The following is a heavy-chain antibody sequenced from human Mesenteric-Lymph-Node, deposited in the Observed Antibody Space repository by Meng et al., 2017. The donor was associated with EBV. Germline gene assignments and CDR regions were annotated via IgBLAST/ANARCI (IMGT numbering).Heavy chain of an antibody. Sequence: VQLQAVGAGLLKPSETLSLTCAVYGGSFSGYYWSWIRQPPGKGLEWIGEINHSGSTNYNPSLKSRVTISVDTSKNQFSLKLSSVTAADTAVYYCRYYYDSSGYSLDYWGQGTLVTVSS. V-gene: IGHV4-34*01. CDR3: RYYYDSSGYSLDY. CDR1: GGSFSGYY. CDR2: INHSGST. J-gene: IGHJ4*02. D-gene: IGHD3-22*01.